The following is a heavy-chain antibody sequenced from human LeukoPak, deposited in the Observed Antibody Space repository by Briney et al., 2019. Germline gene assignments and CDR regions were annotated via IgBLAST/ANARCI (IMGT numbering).Heavy chain of an antibody. Sequence: SVKVSCKASGGTFSSYAISWVRQAPGQGLEWMGGIIPIFGTANYAQKFQGRVTITADKSTSTAYMELSSLRSEDTAVYYCARAGAKLRYFDWLHSPGFDPWGQGTLVTVSS. J-gene: IGHJ5*02. CDR1: GGTFSSYA. D-gene: IGHD3-9*01. CDR2: IIPIFGTA. V-gene: IGHV1-69*06. CDR3: ARAGAKLRYFDWLHSPGFDP.